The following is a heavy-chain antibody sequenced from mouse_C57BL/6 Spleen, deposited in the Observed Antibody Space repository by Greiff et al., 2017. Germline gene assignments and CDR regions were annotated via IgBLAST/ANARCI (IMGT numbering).Heavy chain of an antibody. CDR3: ARSDYDGDNWYFDV. CDR2: INPSTGGT. V-gene: IGHV1-42*01. J-gene: IGHJ1*03. CDR1: GYSFTGYY. D-gene: IGHD2-3*01. Sequence: VQLQQSGPELVKPGASVKISCKASGYSFTGYYMNWVKQSPEKSLEWIGEINPSTGGTTYNQKFKAKATLTVDKSSSTAYMQLKSLTSEDSAVYYGARSDYDGDNWYFDVWGTGTTVTVSS.